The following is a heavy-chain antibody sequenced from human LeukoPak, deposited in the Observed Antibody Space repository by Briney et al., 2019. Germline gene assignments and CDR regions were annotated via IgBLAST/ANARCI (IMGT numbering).Heavy chain of an antibody. Sequence: SETLSLTCTVSGGSISSGDYYWSWIRQPPGQGLEWIGYIYYSGSTYYNPSLKSRVTISVDTSKNQFSLKLSSVTAADTAVYYCAREGRSSTSNYYFDYWGQGTLVTVSS. CDR1: GGSISSGDYY. J-gene: IGHJ4*02. CDR2: IYYSGST. CDR3: AREGRSSTSNYYFDY. V-gene: IGHV4-30-4*01. D-gene: IGHD2-2*01.